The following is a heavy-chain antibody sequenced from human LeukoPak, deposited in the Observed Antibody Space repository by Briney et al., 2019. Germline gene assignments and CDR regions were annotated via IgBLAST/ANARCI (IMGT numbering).Heavy chain of an antibody. V-gene: IGHV3-73*01. CDR3: TAMDTAVRADY. Sequence: GGSLRLSCAASGFTFSGSAMHWVGQASGKRLEWVGRIRSKTNSYATAYAASVKGRFTISRDDSKNTAYLQMNSLKTEDTAVYYCTAMDTAVRADYWGQGTLLTVSS. J-gene: IGHJ4*02. D-gene: IGHD5-18*01. CDR2: IRSKTNSYAT. CDR1: GFTFSGSA.